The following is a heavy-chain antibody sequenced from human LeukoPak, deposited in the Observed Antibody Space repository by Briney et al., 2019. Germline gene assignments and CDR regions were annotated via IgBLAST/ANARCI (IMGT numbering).Heavy chain of an antibody. J-gene: IGHJ5*02. Sequence: GGSLRLSCAASGFTFSTYWIHWVRQAPGKGLMWVSLISGDGSNTRYADSVKGRFTISRDNAKNSLYLQMNSLRAEDTAVYYCARAPPEAAAGLFDPWGQGTLVTVSS. D-gene: IGHD6-13*01. CDR3: ARAPPEAAAGLFDP. CDR2: ISGDGSNT. CDR1: GFTFSTYW. V-gene: IGHV3-74*01.